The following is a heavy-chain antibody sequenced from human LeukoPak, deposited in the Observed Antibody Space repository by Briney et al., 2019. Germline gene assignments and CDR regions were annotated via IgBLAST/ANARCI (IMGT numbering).Heavy chain of an antibody. CDR3: ARDSYDFWSGYYLGNWFDP. V-gene: IGHV1-18*01. D-gene: IGHD3-3*01. CDR1: GYTFTSYG. CDR2: ISAYNGNT. J-gene: IGHJ5*02. Sequence: ASVKVSCKASGYTFTSYGISWVRQAPGQGVEWMGWISAYNGNTNYAQKLQGRVTMTTDTSTSTAYVELRSLRSDDTAVYYCARDSYDFWSGYYLGNWFDPWGQGTLVTVSS.